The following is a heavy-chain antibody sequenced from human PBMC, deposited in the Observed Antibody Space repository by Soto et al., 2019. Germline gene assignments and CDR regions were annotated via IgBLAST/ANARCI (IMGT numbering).Heavy chain of an antibody. CDR3: ARGRRSISIAAAGYYFDY. V-gene: IGHV4-34*01. Sequence: PSETLSLTCAVYGGSFSGYYWSWIRQPPGKGLEWIGEINHSGSTNYNPSLKSRVTISVDTSKNQFSLKLRSVTAADTAVYYCARGRRSISIAAAGYYFDYWGQGTLVTVSS. CDR2: INHSGST. J-gene: IGHJ4*02. CDR1: GGSFSGYY. D-gene: IGHD6-13*01.